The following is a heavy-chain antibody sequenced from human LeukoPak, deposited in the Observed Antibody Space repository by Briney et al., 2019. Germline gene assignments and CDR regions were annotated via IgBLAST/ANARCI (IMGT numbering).Heavy chain of an antibody. CDR2: IYSGGNT. D-gene: IGHD3-16*02. CDR3: AVIRPVDY. Sequence: GGSLRLSCAASGFTVSSNYMSWVRQAPGKGLEWVSVIYSGGNTNYADSVKGRFTISRDNSKNTLYLQMNSLRAEDTAVYYCAVIRPVDYWGQGTLVAVSS. J-gene: IGHJ4*02. V-gene: IGHV3-53*01. CDR1: GFTVSSNY.